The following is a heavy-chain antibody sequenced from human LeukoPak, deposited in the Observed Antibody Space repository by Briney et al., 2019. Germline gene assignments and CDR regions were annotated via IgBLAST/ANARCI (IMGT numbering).Heavy chain of an antibody. CDR3: ARAPRDYYDSSGYYHNWFDP. CDR1: GYTLTELS. J-gene: IGHJ5*02. CDR2: FDPEDGET. D-gene: IGHD3-22*01. V-gene: IGHV1-24*01. Sequence: ASVKVSCKVSGYTLTELSMHWVRQAPGKGLEWMGRFDPEDGETIYAQKFQGRVTMTEDTSTNTAYMELSSLRSEDTAVYYCARAPRDYYDSSGYYHNWFDPWGQGTLVTVSS.